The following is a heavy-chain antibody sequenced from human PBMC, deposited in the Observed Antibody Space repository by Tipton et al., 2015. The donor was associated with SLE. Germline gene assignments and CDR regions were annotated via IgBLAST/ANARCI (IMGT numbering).Heavy chain of an antibody. Sequence: TLSLTCTVSGGSISSYYWSWIRQPPGKGLEWIGEINHSGSTNYNPSLKSRVTISVDTSKNQFSLKLSSVTAADTAVYYCARQNDYGPHYWGQGTLVTVSS. CDR2: INHSGST. CDR1: GGSISSYY. V-gene: IGHV4-34*01. D-gene: IGHD4-17*01. CDR3: ARQNDYGPHY. J-gene: IGHJ4*02.